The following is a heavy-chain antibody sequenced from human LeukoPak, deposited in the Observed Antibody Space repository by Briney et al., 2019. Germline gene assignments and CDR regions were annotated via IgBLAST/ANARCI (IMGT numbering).Heavy chain of an antibody. D-gene: IGHD3-10*01. J-gene: IGHJ6*03. Sequence: GGSLRLSCAASGFTFTGYSIIWVRQAPGKGLEWVSFISDISDRSSTIHYADSVKGRFTISRDNAERSVYLQMNSLRADDTAVYYCARVRGPTLKTCYMDVWGTGITVTVSS. CDR1: GFTFTGYS. V-gene: IGHV3-48*04. CDR2: ISDRSSTI. CDR3: ARVRGPTLKTCYMDV.